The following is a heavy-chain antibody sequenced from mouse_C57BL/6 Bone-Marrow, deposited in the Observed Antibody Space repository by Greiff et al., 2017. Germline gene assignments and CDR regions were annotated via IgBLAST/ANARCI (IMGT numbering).Heavy chain of an antibody. V-gene: IGHV1-72*01. CDR2: IDPNSGGT. Sequence: QVQLQQPGAELVKPGASVKLSCKASGYTFTSYWMHWVKQRPGRGLGWIGRIDPNSGGTKYNEKFKSKATLTVDKPSSTAYMQLSSLTSEDSAVYYCARWEYYGLDYWGQGTTLTVSS. D-gene: IGHD1-1*01. CDR1: GYTFTSYW. J-gene: IGHJ2*01. CDR3: ARWEYYGLDY.